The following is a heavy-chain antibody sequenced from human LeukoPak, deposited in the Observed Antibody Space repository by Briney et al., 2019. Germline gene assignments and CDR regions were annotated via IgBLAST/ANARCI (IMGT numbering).Heavy chain of an antibody. CDR2: ISPYNGNS. CDR3: ARSTRKTYCSGGSCFPDY. D-gene: IGHD2-15*01. Sequence: ASVKLSCKASGYSFINFGINWVRQAPGQGLEWMGWISPYNGNSHYTRKFQGRVTMTTDTSTSTAYMELRSLRADDTAVYYCARSTRKTYCSGGSCFPDYWGQGALVTVSS. V-gene: IGHV1-18*01. CDR1: GYSFINFG. J-gene: IGHJ4*02.